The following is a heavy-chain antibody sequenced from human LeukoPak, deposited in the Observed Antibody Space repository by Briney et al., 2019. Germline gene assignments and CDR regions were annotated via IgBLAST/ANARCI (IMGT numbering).Heavy chain of an antibody. CDR2: IDPSDSYT. V-gene: IGHV5-10-1*01. J-gene: IGHJ4*02. D-gene: IGHD1-26*01. CDR1: GYTFTNYW. Sequence: GESLKISCKGSGYTFTNYWISWVRQMPGKGLEWMGRIDPSDSYTKHSPSFQGHVTISTDRPISTAYLQWSSLKASDTAMYYCAIYQVGYYSDYWGQGTLVTVSS. CDR3: AIYQVGYYSDY.